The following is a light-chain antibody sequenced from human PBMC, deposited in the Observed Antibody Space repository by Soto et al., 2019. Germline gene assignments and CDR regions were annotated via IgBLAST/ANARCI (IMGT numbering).Light chain of an antibody. CDR2: QAS. Sequence: DIQMTQSPSTLSTSVGDRVTITCRAGQSISTWLAWYQHKPGKAPKLLIYQASSLEGGVPSRFSGSGSGTEFTLTISSLQPDDFATYYCQQYITYSRTFGQGTRVETK. CDR1: QSISTW. V-gene: IGKV1-5*03. CDR3: QQYITYSRT. J-gene: IGKJ2*02.